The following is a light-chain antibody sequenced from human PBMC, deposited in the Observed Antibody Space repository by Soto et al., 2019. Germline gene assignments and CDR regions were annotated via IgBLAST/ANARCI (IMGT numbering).Light chain of an antibody. Sequence: DIQMTQSPSTLSASVGDRVTITCRASQSISSWLAWYQQKPGKAPKLLIYKASSLESGVPSRFSGSGSVSEFTLIISSLQPDDFATYCCQQYNSPWTFGQGTKVEIK. V-gene: IGKV1-5*03. CDR2: KAS. CDR3: QQYNSPWT. CDR1: QSISSW. J-gene: IGKJ1*01.